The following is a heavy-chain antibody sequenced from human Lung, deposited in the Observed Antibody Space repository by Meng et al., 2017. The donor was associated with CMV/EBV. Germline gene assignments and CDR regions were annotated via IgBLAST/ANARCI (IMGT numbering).Heavy chain of an antibody. Sequence: ASVXVSCKASGYKFTTYHLSWVRQAPGQGLEWMGWVSAYNGDTNYVQKFQGRVTITADTSTSTAYMELRNLTSDDTAVYYCARRPGYDHPDYWGQGTLVTVSS. CDR1: GYKFTTYH. CDR2: VSAYNGDT. CDR3: ARRPGYDHPDY. J-gene: IGHJ4*02. V-gene: IGHV1-18*04. D-gene: IGHD2-15*01.